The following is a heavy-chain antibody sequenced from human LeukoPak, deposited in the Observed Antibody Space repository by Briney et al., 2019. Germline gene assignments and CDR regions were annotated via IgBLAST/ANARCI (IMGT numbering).Heavy chain of an antibody. Sequence: GGSLRLSCVASGFTFSNYAMSWVRQTPGKGLEWVSSISGSGGSTYYADSVKGRFTISRDNSKNTLYLQMNSLRAEDTAVYYCAKDSPQWLGPRSGGMDVWGQGTTVTVSS. CDR3: AKDSPQWLGPRSGGMDV. J-gene: IGHJ6*02. D-gene: IGHD6-19*01. CDR1: GFTFSNYA. V-gene: IGHV3-23*01. CDR2: ISGSGGST.